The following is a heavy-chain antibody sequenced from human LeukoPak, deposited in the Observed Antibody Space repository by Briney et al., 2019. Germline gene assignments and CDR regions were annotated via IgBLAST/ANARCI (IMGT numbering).Heavy chain of an antibody. CDR2: ISAYNGNT. J-gene: IGHJ6*02. CDR3: ARDKEGTYYYYYYGMDV. D-gene: IGHD1-1*01. CDR1: GYTFTSYG. V-gene: IGHV1-18*01. Sequence: ASVKVSCKASGYTFTSYGISWVRQAPGQGLEWMGWISAYNGNTNYAQKLQGRVTMTTDTSTSTAYMELRSLRSDDTAVYYCARDKEGTYYYYYYGMDVWGQGTTVTVSS.